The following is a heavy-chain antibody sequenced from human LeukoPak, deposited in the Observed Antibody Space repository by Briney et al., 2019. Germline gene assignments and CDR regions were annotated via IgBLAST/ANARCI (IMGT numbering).Heavy chain of an antibody. J-gene: IGHJ4*02. Sequence: SETLSLTCTVSGGSISSYYWSWIRQPAGKGLEWIGRIYTSGGTNYNPSLKSRVTMSVDTSKNQFSLKLSSVTAADTAVYYCARGGFYCSGGSCYESFDYWGQGTLVTVSS. V-gene: IGHV4-4*07. CDR3: ARGGFYCSGGSCYESFDY. CDR1: GGSISSYY. D-gene: IGHD2-15*01. CDR2: IYTSGGT.